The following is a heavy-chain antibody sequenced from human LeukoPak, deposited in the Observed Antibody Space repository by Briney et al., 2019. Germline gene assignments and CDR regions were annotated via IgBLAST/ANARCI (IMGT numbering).Heavy chain of an antibody. CDR1: GFTFSSYG. J-gene: IGHJ6*02. Sequence: GGSLRLACAASGFTFSSYGMSWVRQAPGKGLEWVSSISGSSSYIYYADSVKGRFTISRDNAKKSLYLQMSSLRAEDTAVYYCAFYYYYGMDVWGQGTTVTVSS. CDR3: AFYYYYGMDV. V-gene: IGHV3-21*01. CDR2: ISGSSSYI.